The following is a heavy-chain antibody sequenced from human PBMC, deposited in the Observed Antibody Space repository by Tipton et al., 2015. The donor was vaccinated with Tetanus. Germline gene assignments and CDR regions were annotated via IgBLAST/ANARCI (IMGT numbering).Heavy chain of an antibody. CDR1: GFTFSSYG. D-gene: IGHD2-15*01. CDR2: ISYDGSNK. Sequence: AASGFTFSSYGMHWVRQAPGKGLEWVAVISYDGSNKYYADSVKGRFTISRDNSKNTLYLQMNSLRAEDTAVYYCAKDQFDIVVVVAATPALNYWGQGTLVTVSS. J-gene: IGHJ4*02. V-gene: IGHV3-30*18. CDR3: AKDQFDIVVVVAATPALNY.